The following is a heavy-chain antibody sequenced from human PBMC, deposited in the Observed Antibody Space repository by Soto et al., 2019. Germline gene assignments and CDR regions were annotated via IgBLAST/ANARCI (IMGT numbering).Heavy chain of an antibody. J-gene: IGHJ4*02. CDR3: ARDHYCSGGSCSLRYFDY. CDR2: INPNSGGT. V-gene: IGHV1-2*04. D-gene: IGHD2-15*01. Sequence: SVKVSCKASGYTFTGYYMHWVRQAPGQGLEWMGWINPNSGGTNYAQKFQGWVTMTRDTSISTAYMELSRLRSDDTAVYYCARDHYCSGGSCSLRYFDYWGQGTLVTVSS. CDR1: GYTFTGYY.